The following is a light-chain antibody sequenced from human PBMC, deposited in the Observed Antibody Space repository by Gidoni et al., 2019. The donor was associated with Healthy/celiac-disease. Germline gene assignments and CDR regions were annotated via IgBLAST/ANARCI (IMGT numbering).Light chain of an antibody. V-gene: IGLV3-1*01. CDR2: QDS. CDR3: QAWDSSTAV. CDR1: KLGDKY. Sequence: SYELTQPPSVSVSPGQTASITCSGDKLGDKYACWYQQKPGQSPVLVIYQDSKRPSGIPERLPGSNSGNTATLTISGTQAMDEADYYGQAWDSSTAVFGGGTKLTFL. J-gene: IGLJ3*02.